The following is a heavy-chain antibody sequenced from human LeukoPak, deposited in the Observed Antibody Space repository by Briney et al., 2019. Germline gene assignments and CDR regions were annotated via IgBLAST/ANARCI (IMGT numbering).Heavy chain of an antibody. D-gene: IGHD3-22*01. CDR1: GGSISSGGYS. CDR3: ARAYSSGYYLDY. CDR2: ICHSGST. J-gene: IGHJ4*02. V-gene: IGHV4-30-2*01. Sequence: PSETLSLTCAVSGGSISSGGYSWSWIRQPPGKGLEWIGYICHSGSTYYNPSLKSRVTISVDRSKNQFSLKLSSVTAADTAVYYCARAYSSGYYLDYWGQGTLVTVSS.